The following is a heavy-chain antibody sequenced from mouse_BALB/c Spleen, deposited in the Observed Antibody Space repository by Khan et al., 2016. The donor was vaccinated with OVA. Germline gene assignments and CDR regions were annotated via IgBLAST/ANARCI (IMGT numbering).Heavy chain of an antibody. CDR3: ASPGKTFAY. V-gene: IGHV5-17*02. Sequence: VYLVESGGGLVQPGGSRKLSCAASGFTFSSFGMHWVRQAPEKGLEWVAYITSGSSTISYADTVKGRFTVSRDNPKNTLFLQMTSLRSEDTAMYYCASPGKTFAYWGQGTLVTVSA. D-gene: IGHD2-1*01. CDR1: GFTFSSFG. CDR2: ITSGSSTI. J-gene: IGHJ3*01.